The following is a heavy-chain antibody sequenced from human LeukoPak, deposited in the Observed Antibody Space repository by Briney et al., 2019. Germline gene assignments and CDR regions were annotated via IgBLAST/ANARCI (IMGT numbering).Heavy chain of an antibody. CDR3: ARGGRYYGSGSYYRWDFDY. V-gene: IGHV6-1*01. CDR1: GDSVSSNSAA. CDR2: TYYRSKWYN. J-gene: IGHJ4*02. Sequence: SQTLSLTCAISGDSVSSNSAAWNWIRQSPSRGLEWLGRTYYRSKWYNDYAVSVKSRITINPDTSKNQFSLQLNSVTPEDTAVYYCARGGRYYGSGSYYRWDFDYWGQGTLVTVSS. D-gene: IGHD3-10*01.